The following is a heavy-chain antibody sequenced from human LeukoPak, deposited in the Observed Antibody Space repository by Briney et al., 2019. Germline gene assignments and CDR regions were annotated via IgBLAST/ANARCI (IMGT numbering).Heavy chain of an antibody. Sequence: SETLSLTCAVYGGSFSGYYWSWIRQPAGKGLEWIGRIYTSGSTNYNPSLKSRVTMSVDTSKNQFSLKLSSVTAADTAVYYCARDPPYYGPGSYLPGWFDPWGQGTLVTVSS. D-gene: IGHD3-10*01. J-gene: IGHJ5*02. V-gene: IGHV4-4*07. CDR3: ARDPPYYGPGSYLPGWFDP. CDR1: GGSFSGYY. CDR2: IYTSGST.